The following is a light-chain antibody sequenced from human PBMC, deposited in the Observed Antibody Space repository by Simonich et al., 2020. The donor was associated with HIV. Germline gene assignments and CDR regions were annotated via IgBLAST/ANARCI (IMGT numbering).Light chain of an antibody. V-gene: IGKV3-15*01. CDR2: AAS. CDR3: QQYNNWPSPFT. Sequence: EIVLTQSPATLSLSPGERATLSCRVSQSVAGNLAWYQQKPGQAPRLLIYAASSRATGIPARFSGSGFGTEFTLTISSMQSEDFAVYYCQQYNNWPSPFTFGPGTKVDIK. CDR1: QSVAGN. J-gene: IGKJ3*01.